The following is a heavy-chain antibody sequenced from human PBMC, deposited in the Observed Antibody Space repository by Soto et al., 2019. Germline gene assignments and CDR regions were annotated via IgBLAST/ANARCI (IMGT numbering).Heavy chain of an antibody. J-gene: IGHJ5*02. CDR1: GGSISNGNYY. CDR3: AKNGTTRPWFDP. Sequence: QVQLQESGPGLVKPSQTLSLTCTVSGGSISNGNYYWSWIRQLPGKGPEWIGNIYYIGTTSYNPSLKSRVTISIDTSKNQCSLKLRSVVAADTAIYYCAKNGTTRPWFDPWGQGTLVTVSS. D-gene: IGHD1-1*01. V-gene: IGHV4-31*03. CDR2: IYYIGTT.